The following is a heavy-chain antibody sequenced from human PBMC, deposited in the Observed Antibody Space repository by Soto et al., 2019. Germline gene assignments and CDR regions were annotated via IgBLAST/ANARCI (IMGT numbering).Heavy chain of an antibody. Sequence: QVQLVESGGGVVQPGRSLRLSCAASGFTFSSYGMHWVRQAPGKGLEWVAVIWYDGSNKYYADSVKGRFTISRDNSKNTLYLQMNSLRAEDTAVYYCASNYYDSSGYYFPILQDYYYYGMDVWGQGTTVTVSS. D-gene: IGHD3-22*01. CDR2: IWYDGSNK. V-gene: IGHV3-33*01. CDR1: GFTFSSYG. J-gene: IGHJ6*02. CDR3: ASNYYDSSGYYFPILQDYYYYGMDV.